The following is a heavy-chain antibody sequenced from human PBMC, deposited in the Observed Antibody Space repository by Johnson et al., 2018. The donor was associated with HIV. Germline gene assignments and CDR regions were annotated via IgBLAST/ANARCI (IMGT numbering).Heavy chain of an antibody. V-gene: IGHV3-66*01. CDR3: ARAPHDAFDV. J-gene: IGHJ3*01. Sequence: VQLVESGGGVVQPGRSLRLSCAASGFTFSSYAMHWVRQAPGKGLEWVSVIYSGGNTYYTDSVKGRFTISRDNSDNTMYLQMNSLRDEETAVYYCARAPHDAFDVWGQGTMGTVSS. CDR1: GFTFSSYA. CDR2: IYSGGNT.